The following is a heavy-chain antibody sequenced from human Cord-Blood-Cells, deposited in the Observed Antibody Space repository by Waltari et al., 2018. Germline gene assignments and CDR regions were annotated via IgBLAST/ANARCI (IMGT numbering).Heavy chain of an antibody. CDR2: ISYDGSNK. CDR1: GFTFSSYG. V-gene: IGHV3-30*18. J-gene: IGHJ6*02. Sequence: QVQLVESGGGVVQPGRSLRLSCAASGFTFSSYGMHWVRQAPGKGLEWVAVISYDGSNKYYEDAGKGRLTISRDNSKNTLYLQMNSLRAEETAVYYCAKDMCTGCVCSNYYYYYGMDVWGQGTTVTVSS. CDR3: AKDMCTGCVCSNYYYYYGMDV. D-gene: IGHD2-8*02.